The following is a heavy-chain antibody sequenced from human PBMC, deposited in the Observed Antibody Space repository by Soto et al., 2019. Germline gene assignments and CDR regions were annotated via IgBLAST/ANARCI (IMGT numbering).Heavy chain of an antibody. Sequence: QVQLQESGPGLVKPSQTLSLTCTVSGGSISSGGYYWSWIRQHPGKGLEWIGYIYYRGSTYYNPSLKXRXTXTXXTSQNQFSLQLRSVTAADTAVSSLARRGGITRFHLWCQGSMLSFSA. CDR1: GGSISSGGYY. J-gene: IGHJ5*02. CDR2: IYYRGST. D-gene: IGHD1-20*01. CDR3: ARRGGITRFHL. V-gene: IGHV4-31*03.